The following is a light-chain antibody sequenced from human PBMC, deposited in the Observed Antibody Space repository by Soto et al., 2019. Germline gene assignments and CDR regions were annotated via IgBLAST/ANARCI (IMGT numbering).Light chain of an antibody. Sequence: DIQMTQSPSTLSASVGDRVTITCRASQSIRSWLAWYQQKPGKAPKLLIYDASSLESGVPSRFSGSGSGTEFTLTIRSRQPDDFAPYYCQQYNSYSRYTFGQGTKLEIK. CDR3: QQYNSYSRYT. CDR1: QSIRSW. J-gene: IGKJ2*01. V-gene: IGKV1-5*01. CDR2: DAS.